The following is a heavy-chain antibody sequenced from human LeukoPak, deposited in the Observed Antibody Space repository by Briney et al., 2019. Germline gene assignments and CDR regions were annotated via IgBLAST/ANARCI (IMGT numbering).Heavy chain of an antibody. CDR3: ARRQFDAFDI. V-gene: IGHV4-39*01. CDR1: GGSISSSSYY. J-gene: IGHJ3*02. Sequence: SETLSLTCTVSGGSISSSSYYWAWIRQPPGKGLEWIASIYYSGSTYYNPSLKSRVTISVDTSKNQFSLKLSSVTAADTAVYYCARRQFDAFDIWGQGTMVTVSS. D-gene: IGHD6-19*01. CDR2: IYYSGST.